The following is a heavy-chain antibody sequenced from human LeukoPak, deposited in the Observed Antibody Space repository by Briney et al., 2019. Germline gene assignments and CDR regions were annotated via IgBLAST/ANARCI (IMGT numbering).Heavy chain of an antibody. V-gene: IGHV4-59*01. CDR1: GGSISSYY. CDR2: IYYSGST. J-gene: IGHJ3*02. D-gene: IGHD2-2*01. Sequence: SETLSLTCTVSGGSISSYYWSLIRQPPGKGLEWIGYIYYSGSTNYNPSLKSRVTISVDTSKNQFSLKLSSVAAADTAVYYCAREYCSSTSCVDAFDIWGQGTMVTVSS. CDR3: AREYCSSTSCVDAFDI.